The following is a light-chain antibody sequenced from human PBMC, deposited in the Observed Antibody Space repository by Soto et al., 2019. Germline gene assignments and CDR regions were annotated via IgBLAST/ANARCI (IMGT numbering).Light chain of an antibody. CDR2: EVN. CDR1: SSDIGLYNY. Sequence: QSALSQPASMSGSPGQSITIPCTGASSDIGLYNYVSWYQHHPGKAPKLLISEVNIRPSGLSDRFSASKAGNTAPLTIPGLKLDDEVFYYGSCLSTTSTPIVFGTGPRSPS. CDR3: SCLSTTSTPIV. J-gene: IGLJ1*01. V-gene: IGLV2-14*01.